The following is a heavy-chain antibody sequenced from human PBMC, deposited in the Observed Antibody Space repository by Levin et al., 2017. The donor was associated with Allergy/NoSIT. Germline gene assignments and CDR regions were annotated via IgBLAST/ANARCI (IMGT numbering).Heavy chain of an antibody. Sequence: GESLKISCAASGFTFSAFVVNWVRQAPGKGLEWVSVISVRDDTTFYADSVQGRFTMSRDNSKNTLFLQMDSLRVEDTAIYYCARSPSDFLGGYGMDVWGQGTTVAVSS. CDR1: GFTFSAFV. V-gene: IGHV3-23*01. CDR2: ISVRDDTT. D-gene: IGHD3-16*01. J-gene: IGHJ6*02. CDR3: ARSPSDFLGGYGMDV.